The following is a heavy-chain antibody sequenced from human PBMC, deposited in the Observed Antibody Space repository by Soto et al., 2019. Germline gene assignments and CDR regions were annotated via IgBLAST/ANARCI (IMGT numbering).Heavy chain of an antibody. CDR2: ISSSSTYI. Sequence: EVQLVESGGGLVKPGGSLRLSCAASGFTFSSNTINWVRQAPGKGLEWVSSISSSSTYIYYADSVKGRFTISRDNAKNLLYLQMNSLRAEDTAVYYCATAVPGGDYWGQGTLVTVSS. J-gene: IGHJ4*02. CDR3: ATAVPGGDY. CDR1: GFTFSSNT. D-gene: IGHD6-19*01. V-gene: IGHV3-21*06.